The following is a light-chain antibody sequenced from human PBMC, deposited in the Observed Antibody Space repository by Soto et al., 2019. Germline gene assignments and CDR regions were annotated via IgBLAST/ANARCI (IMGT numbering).Light chain of an antibody. Sequence: EIVLTQSPGTLSLSPGERATLSCRASQSVSSSYLAWYQQRPGQAPRLLIQGASSRAAGIPDRFSGSGSGTDFTLTISRLEPEDFVVYYCQQYGSSPTFGGGTKVDIK. CDR2: GAS. CDR1: QSVSSSY. V-gene: IGKV3-20*01. J-gene: IGKJ4*01. CDR3: QQYGSSPT.